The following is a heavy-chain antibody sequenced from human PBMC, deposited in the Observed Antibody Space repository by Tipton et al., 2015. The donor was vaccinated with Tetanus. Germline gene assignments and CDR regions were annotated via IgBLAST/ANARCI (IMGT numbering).Heavy chain of an antibody. D-gene: IGHD3-3*01. CDR3: ARGLPRESFYLDS. CDR1: GGSIRRSAFF. Sequence: GLVKPSQTLSLTCSVSGGSIRRSAFFWNWVRQLPGKGLEWIGYIYYSGDTYINPSLKSRVTMSVDTSQNQFSLRLTSVTAADTAVYFCARGLPRESFYLDSWGQGKQVTVST. CDR2: IYYSGDT. J-gene: IGHJ4*02. V-gene: IGHV4-31*03.